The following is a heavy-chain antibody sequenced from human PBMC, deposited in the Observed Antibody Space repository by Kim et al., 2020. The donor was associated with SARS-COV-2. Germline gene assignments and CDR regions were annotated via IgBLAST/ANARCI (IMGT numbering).Heavy chain of an antibody. V-gene: IGHV4-31*03. CDR2: IYYSGST. CDR1: GGSISSGGYY. Sequence: SETLSLTCTVSGGSISSGGYYWSRIRQHPGKGLEWIGYIYYSGSTYYNPSLKSRVTISVDTSKNQYSLKLSSVTAAETAVYYCERARIGGGITTFGVVTVCDYWGQGTLVTVSS. D-gene: IGHD3-3*01. CDR3: ERARIGGGITTFGVVTVCDY. J-gene: IGHJ4*02.